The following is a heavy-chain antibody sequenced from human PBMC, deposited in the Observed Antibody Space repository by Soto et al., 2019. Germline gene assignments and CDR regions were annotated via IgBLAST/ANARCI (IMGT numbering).Heavy chain of an antibody. CDR2: IYYSGST. CDR1: GGSISSSSYY. D-gene: IGHD3-10*01. J-gene: IGHJ5*02. Sequence: LSLTCTVSGGSISSSSYYWGWIRQPPGKGLEWIGSIYYSGSTYYNPSLKSRVTISVDTSKNQFSLKLSSVTAADTAVYYCARLDGRGSNWFDPWGQGTLVTVS. V-gene: IGHV4-39*01. CDR3: ARLDGRGSNWFDP.